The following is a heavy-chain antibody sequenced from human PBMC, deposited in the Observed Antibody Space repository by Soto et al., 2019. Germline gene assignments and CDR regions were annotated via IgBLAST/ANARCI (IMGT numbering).Heavy chain of an antibody. J-gene: IGHJ4*02. CDR3: ARNCRDGYNFVY. Sequence: GGSLTLSCAASGFTLSGSAMHRVRQASGKGLEWVGRIRSKANSYATAYAASVKGRFTISRDDSKNTAYLQWSSLKASDTAMYYCARNCRDGYNFVYWGQGTLVTVSS. CDR2: IRSKANSYAT. D-gene: IGHD5-12*01. CDR1: GFTLSGSA. V-gene: IGHV3-73*01.